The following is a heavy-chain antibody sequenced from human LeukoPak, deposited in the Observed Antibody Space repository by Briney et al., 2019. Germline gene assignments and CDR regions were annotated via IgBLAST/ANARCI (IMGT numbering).Heavy chain of an antibody. D-gene: IGHD4-11*01. CDR2: IRSKAYGGKT. CDR3: TRGPTVTHYYYYYYMDV. Sequence: GRSLRLSCTASGFTFGDYAMSWFRQAPGKGLEWVGFIRSKAYGGKTEYAASVKGRFIISRDDSKSIAYLQMNSLKSEDTAVYYCTRGPTVTHYYYYYYMDVWGKGTTVTVSS. CDR1: GFTFGDYA. J-gene: IGHJ6*03. V-gene: IGHV3-49*03.